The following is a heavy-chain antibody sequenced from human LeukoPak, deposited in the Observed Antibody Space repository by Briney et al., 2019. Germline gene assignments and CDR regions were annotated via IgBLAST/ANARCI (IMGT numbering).Heavy chain of an antibody. J-gene: IGHJ4*02. CDR3: ATDSAPDY. V-gene: IGHV3-30*03. Sequence: GGSLRLSCVASGFTFTGHSMHWVRQAPGKGLEWVTIISYDGTNKYYSDSVKGRFTISRDNSKNTMYLQMNSLRAEDTAVYYCATDSAPDYWGQGTLVTVSS. CDR1: GFTFTGHS. CDR2: ISYDGTNK.